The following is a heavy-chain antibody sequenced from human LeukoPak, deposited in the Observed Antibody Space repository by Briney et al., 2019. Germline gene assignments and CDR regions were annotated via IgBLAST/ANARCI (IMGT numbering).Heavy chain of an antibody. Sequence: RSETLSLTCTVSGGSISSSSYYWGWIRQPPGKGLEWIGSIYYSGSTYYNPSLKSRVTISVDTSKNQFSLKLSSVTAADTAVYYCARHTLIAVATGWFDPWGQGTLVTVSS. CDR1: GGSISSSSYY. D-gene: IGHD6-19*01. V-gene: IGHV4-39*01. CDR2: IYYSGST. CDR3: ARHTLIAVATGWFDP. J-gene: IGHJ5*02.